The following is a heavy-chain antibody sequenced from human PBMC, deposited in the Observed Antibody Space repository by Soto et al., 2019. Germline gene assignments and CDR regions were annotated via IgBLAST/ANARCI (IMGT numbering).Heavy chain of an antibody. J-gene: IGHJ4*02. CDR1: GYTFTTYD. D-gene: IGHD6-19*01. V-gene: IGHV1-8*01. CDR2: MNPKSGNT. CDR3: ATSPPPYSSVSVVLDY. Sequence: GASVKVSCKASGYTFTTYDINWVRQATGQGLEWMGWMNPKSGNTGHAQKFQGRVTMTRDTYISTAYMELSRLRSEDTAVYYCATSPPPYSSVSVVLDYWGQGTLVTVSS.